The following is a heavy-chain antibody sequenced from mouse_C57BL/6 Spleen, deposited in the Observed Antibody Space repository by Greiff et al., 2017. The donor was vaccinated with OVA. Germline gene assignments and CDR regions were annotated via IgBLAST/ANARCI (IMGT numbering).Heavy chain of an antibody. Sequence: VQLQQSGPELVKPGASVKISCKASGYTFTDYYMNWVKQSHGKSLEWIGDINPNNGGTSYNQKFKGKATLTVDKSSSTAYMELRSLTSEDSAVYYCARQGDYSGSSRAWFAYWGQGTLVTVSA. CDR1: GYTFTDYY. CDR3: ARQGDYSGSSRAWFAY. J-gene: IGHJ3*01. CDR2: INPNNGGT. V-gene: IGHV1-26*01. D-gene: IGHD1-1*01.